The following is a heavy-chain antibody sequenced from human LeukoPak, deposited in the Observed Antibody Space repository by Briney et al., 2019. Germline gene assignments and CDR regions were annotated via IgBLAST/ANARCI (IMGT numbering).Heavy chain of an antibody. J-gene: IGHJ4*02. D-gene: IGHD3-22*01. CDR2: IYHSGST. Sequence: KASETLSLTCAVSGGSISSSNWWSWVRQPPGKGLEWIGEIYHSGSTNYNPSLKSRVTISVDTSKNQFSLKLSSVTAADTAVYYCARGGYYDSSGYNWRYYFDYWGQGTLVTVSS. V-gene: IGHV4-4*02. CDR3: ARGGYYDSSGYNWRYYFDY. CDR1: GGSISSSNW.